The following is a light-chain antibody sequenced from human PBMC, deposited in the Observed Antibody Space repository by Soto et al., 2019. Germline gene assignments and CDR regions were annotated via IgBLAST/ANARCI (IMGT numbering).Light chain of an antibody. CDR3: QQCNAYPST. J-gene: IGKJ1*01. CDR2: TAP. V-gene: IGKV1-5*03. CDR1: QSIGYW. Sequence: DIQLTQSPSTRSASIGDRVTISCRASQSIGYWLAWYQQKPGKAPKLLISTAPTLESGVPSRFSGSGSGTEFTLTISSLQPDDFATYYCQQCNAYPSTFGQGTNVDIK.